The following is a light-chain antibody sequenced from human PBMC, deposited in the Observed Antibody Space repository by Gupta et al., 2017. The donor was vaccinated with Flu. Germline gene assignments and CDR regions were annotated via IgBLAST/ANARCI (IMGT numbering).Light chain of an antibody. V-gene: IGKV1-27*01. Sequence: PSSLSASRGSNVTISWRANRDSNNSLAWYQQTPGKVPKLVMYGASTLQSGVPARFSGSGSGTEFTLTISSLEPEDFATYYCQQYSRLPLIFGRGTKVEIK. CDR2: GAS. CDR3: QQYSRLPLI. J-gene: IGKJ1*01. CDR1: RDSNNS.